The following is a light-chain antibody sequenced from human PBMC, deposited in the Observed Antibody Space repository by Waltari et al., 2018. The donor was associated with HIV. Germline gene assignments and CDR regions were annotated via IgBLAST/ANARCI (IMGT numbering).Light chain of an antibody. V-gene: IGLV2-14*01. CDR2: DVS. CDR3: SSYTSSSTLYV. J-gene: IGLJ1*01. CDR1: SSAVGGYNY. Sequence: QSALPQPASVSGSPGQSITISCTGPSSAVGGYNYVPWYQQHPGKAPKLMIYDVSNRPSGVSNRFSGSKSGNTASLTISGLQAEDEADYYCSSYTSSSTLYVFGTGTKVTVL.